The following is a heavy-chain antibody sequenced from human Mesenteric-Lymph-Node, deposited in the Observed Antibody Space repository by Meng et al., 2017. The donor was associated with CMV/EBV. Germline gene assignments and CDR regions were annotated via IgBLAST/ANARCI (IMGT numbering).Heavy chain of an antibody. D-gene: IGHD2-21*01. CDR2: INWNGGST. V-gene: IGHV3-20*04. Sequence: GESLKISCAASGFTFRSYGMHWVRQAPGKGLEWVSGINWNGGSTGYADSVKGRFTISRDNAKNSLYLQMNSLRAEDTAVYYCTRDAHYYCGGDCYYFDVWGQGSLVTVSS. CDR1: GFTFRSYG. J-gene: IGHJ4*02. CDR3: TRDAHYYCGGDCYYFDV.